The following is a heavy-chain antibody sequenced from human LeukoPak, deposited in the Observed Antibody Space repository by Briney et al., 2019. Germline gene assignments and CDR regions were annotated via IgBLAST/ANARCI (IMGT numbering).Heavy chain of an antibody. CDR2: INHRGST. CDR3: ARGPRYFDWLLKIFDY. J-gene: IGHJ4*02. V-gene: IGHV4-34*01. CDR1: GGSFGGYY. Sequence: SETLSLTCAVYGGSFGGYYWRWVRQPPGKGLDWIGEINHRGSTNYNPSLRSRVTISVDQSKNHFSLKLSSVTAADTAVYYCARGPRYFDWLLKIFDYWGQGILVTVSS. D-gene: IGHD3-9*01.